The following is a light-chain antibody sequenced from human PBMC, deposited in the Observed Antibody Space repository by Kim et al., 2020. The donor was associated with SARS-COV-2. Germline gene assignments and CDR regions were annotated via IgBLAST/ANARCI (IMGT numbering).Light chain of an antibody. J-gene: IGLJ7*01. V-gene: IGLV3-9*01. CDR2: GDS. Sequence: VALGQTARITCGGNNIGTINVHWFQQKPGQAPVLVICGDSNRSSGIPERFSGSNSENTSTLKISRAQPENEADYYRHLWDSSTEVFGGENQLTV. CDR3: HLWDSSTEV. CDR1: NIGTIN.